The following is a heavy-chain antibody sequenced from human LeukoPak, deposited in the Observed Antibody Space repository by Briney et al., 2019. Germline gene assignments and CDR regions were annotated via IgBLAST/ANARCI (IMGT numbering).Heavy chain of an antibody. V-gene: IGHV4-59*01. CDR3: ARLSSDTSIITTPYYYYFYSDV. CDR1: GGSISSYY. Sequence: SETLSLTCTVSGGSISSYYWSWIRQPPGKGLEWIGYIYYSGSTNYNPSLKSRVTISVDTSKNQFSLKLSSVTAADTAVYYCARLSSDTSIITTPYYYYFYSDVWGKGTTVTVSS. CDR2: IYYSGST. J-gene: IGHJ6*03. D-gene: IGHD5-18*01.